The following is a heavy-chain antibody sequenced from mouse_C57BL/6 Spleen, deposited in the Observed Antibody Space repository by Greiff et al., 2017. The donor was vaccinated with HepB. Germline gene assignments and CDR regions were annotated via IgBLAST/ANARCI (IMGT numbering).Heavy chain of an antibody. D-gene: IGHD1-1*01. CDR1: GYTFTSYW. V-gene: IGHV1-74*01. CDR3: AIGGITTVVEDWYFDV. J-gene: IGHJ1*03. CDR2: IHPSDSDT. Sequence: QVQLQHPGAELVKPGASVKVSCKASGYTFTSYWMHWVKQRPGQGLEWIGRIHPSDSDTNYNQKFKGKATLTVDKSSSTAYMQLSSLTSEDSAVYYCAIGGITTVVEDWYFDVWGTGTTVTVSS.